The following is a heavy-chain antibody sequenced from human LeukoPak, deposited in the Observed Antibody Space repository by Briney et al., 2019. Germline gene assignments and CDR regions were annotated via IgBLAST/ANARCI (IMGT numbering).Heavy chain of an antibody. D-gene: IGHD3-16*01. CDR2: INHSGST. CDR1: GGSLSGYY. V-gene: IGHV4-34*01. J-gene: IGHJ6*02. Sequence: PSETLSLTCAVYGGSLSGYYWSWIRQPPGKGLEWIGEINHSGSTNYNPSLKSRVTISVDTSKNQFSLKLSSVTAADTAVYYCARFGVGYYYYGMDVWGQGTTVTVSS. CDR3: ARFGVGYYYYGMDV.